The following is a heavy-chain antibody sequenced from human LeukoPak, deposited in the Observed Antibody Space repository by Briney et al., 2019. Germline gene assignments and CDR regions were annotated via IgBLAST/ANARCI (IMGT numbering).Heavy chain of an antibody. Sequence: GRSLRLSYAASGFTFSSYGMHWVRQAPGKGLEWVAVIWYDGSNKYYADSVKGRFTISRDNSKNTLYLQMNSLRAEDTAVYYCARDGRGTLEMATIGYWGQGTLVTVSS. CDR1: GFTFSSYG. CDR3: ARDGRGTLEMATIGY. D-gene: IGHD5-24*01. V-gene: IGHV3-33*01. J-gene: IGHJ4*02. CDR2: IWYDGSNK.